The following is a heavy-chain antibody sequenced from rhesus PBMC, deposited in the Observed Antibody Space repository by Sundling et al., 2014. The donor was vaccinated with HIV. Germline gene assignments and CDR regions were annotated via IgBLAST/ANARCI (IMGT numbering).Heavy chain of an antibody. CDR3: ARLALLSGLDP. V-gene: IGHV4-80*01. J-gene: IGHJ6*01. CDR2: INGNSGST. D-gene: IGHD1-26*01. Sequence: QVQLQESGPGLVRPSETLSLTCAVSGASISSYWWSWIRQPPGKGLEWIGEINGNSGSTNYNPSLKSRVTISRDTSKHQFSLKLSSVTAADTAVYYCARLALLSGLDPWGQGVVVTVSS. CDR1: GASISSYW.